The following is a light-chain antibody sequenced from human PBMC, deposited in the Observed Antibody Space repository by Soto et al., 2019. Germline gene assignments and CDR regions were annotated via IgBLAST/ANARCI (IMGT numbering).Light chain of an antibody. V-gene: IGKV3-20*01. J-gene: IGKJ1*01. CDR3: QQSGSSPTWT. Sequence: EIVLTQSPGTLSLSPGERATLSCRASQSVSSSYLAWYQQKPGQAPRLLIYGASRRATGIPDRFSGSGSGADFTLTISRLEPEDFAVYYCQQSGSSPTWTFGQGTKVEIK. CDR1: QSVSSSY. CDR2: GAS.